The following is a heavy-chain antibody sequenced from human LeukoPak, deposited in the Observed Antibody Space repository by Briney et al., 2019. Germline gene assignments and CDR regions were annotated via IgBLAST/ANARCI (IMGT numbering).Heavy chain of an antibody. Sequence: SSETLSLTCTVSGGSISSSHWWSWIRQPPGKGLEWIGEVYHTGTTNYKSSFTSRVAILVDKSKNQLSLKMTSVTAADTAVYYCAQREITVADYAFEIWGQGTMVTVSS. D-gene: IGHD4-23*01. CDR2: VYHTGTT. J-gene: IGHJ3*02. V-gene: IGHV4-4*02. CDR1: GGSISSSHW. CDR3: AQREITVADYAFEI.